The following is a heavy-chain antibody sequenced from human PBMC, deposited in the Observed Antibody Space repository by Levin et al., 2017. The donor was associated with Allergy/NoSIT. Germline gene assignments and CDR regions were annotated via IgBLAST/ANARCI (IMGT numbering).Heavy chain of an antibody. V-gene: IGHV5-51*01. CDR1: GYSFTTYW. J-gene: IGHJ6*03. D-gene: IGHD3-10*01. CDR3: ARHHYYTSGSASVEFMDV. Sequence: GESLKISCKASGYSFTTYWIGWVRQMPGKGLEWMGIIYPGYSDTRYSPSFQGQVTISADKSIHTAYLPWTRLKASDTAMYYCARHHYYTSGSASVEFMDVWGKGTTVTVSS. CDR2: IYPGYSDT.